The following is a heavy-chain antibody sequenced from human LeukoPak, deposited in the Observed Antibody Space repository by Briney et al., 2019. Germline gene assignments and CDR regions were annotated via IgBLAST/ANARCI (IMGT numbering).Heavy chain of an antibody. Sequence: SETLSLTCAVYGGSFSGYYWSWIRQPPGKGLEWIGEINHSGSTNYNPSLKSRATISVDTSKNQFSLRLSSVTAADTAVYYCAGLEYSSPPHYYGMDVWGQGTTVTVSS. CDR2: INHSGST. V-gene: IGHV4-34*01. J-gene: IGHJ6*02. D-gene: IGHD6-6*01. CDR3: AGLEYSSPPHYYGMDV. CDR1: GGSFSGYY.